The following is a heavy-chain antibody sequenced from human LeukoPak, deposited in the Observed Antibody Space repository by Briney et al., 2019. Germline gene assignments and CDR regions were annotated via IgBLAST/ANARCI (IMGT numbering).Heavy chain of an antibody. D-gene: IGHD6-6*01. Sequence: SETLSLTCTVSGGSISSYYWSWIRQPPGKGLEWIGYIYYSGSTNYNPSLKSRVTISVDASKNQFSLKLSSATAADTAVYYCARVDPDSSSTLEVFDYWGQGTLVTVSS. V-gene: IGHV4-59*01. CDR1: GGSISSYY. CDR2: IYYSGST. J-gene: IGHJ4*02. CDR3: ARVDPDSSSTLEVFDY.